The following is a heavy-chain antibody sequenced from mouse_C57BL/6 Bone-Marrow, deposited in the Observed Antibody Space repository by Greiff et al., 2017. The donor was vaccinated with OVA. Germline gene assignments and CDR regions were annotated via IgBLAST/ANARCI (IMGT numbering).Heavy chain of an antibody. J-gene: IGHJ1*03. CDR1: GYSITSGYY. V-gene: IGHV3-6*01. Sequence: ESGPGLVKPSQSLSLTCSVTGYSITSGYYCNWIRQFPGNKLEFMGFISYDGSNNYNPSLKNQISLTRDTSKTQFFLKLTTVTNEDTTTYYCARGEVNTTVKDWYGDVWGTGTTLTVSS. D-gene: IGHD1-1*01. CDR3: ARGEVNTTVKDWYGDV. CDR2: ISYDGSN.